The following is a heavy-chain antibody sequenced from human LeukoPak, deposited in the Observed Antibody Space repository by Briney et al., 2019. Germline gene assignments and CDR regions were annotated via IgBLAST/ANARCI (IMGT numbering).Heavy chain of an antibody. J-gene: IGHJ6*03. D-gene: IGHD5-12*01. CDR3: AKGGSNSGYDFLAWPYYYYYMDV. Sequence: GALRLSCAASGFTFSSYAMSWVRQAPGKGLEWVSAISGSGGSTYYADSVKGRFTISRDNSKNTLYLQMNSLRAEDTAVYYCAKGGSNSGYDFLAWPYYYYYMDVWGKGTTVTVSS. V-gene: IGHV3-23*01. CDR2: ISGSGGST. CDR1: GFTFSSYA.